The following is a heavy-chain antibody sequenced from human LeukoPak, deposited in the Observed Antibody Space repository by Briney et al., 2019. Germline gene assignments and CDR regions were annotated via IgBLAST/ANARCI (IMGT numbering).Heavy chain of an antibody. CDR2: IYYSGST. D-gene: IGHD2-15*01. CDR3: ARGGWWYHDAFDI. J-gene: IGHJ3*02. CDR1: GGSISNYY. V-gene: IGHV4-59*01. Sequence: SETLSLTCTVSGGSISNYYWSWIRQPPGKGLEWIGYIYYSGSTNYNPSLKSRVTISVDTSKNQFSLNLSSVTAADTAMYYCARGGWWYHDAFDIWGQGTMVTVSS.